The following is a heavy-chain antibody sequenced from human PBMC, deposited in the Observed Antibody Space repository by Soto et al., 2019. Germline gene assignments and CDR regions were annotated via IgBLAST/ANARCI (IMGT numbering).Heavy chain of an antibody. CDR1: GGSISSGGYY. CDR3: ARATAGICFY. D-gene: IGHD6-13*01. Sequence: PSETLSLTCTVSGGSISSGGYYWSWIRQHPGKGLEWIGYIYYSGSTYYNPSLKSRVTISASTAYMELSSLRSEDTAVYYCARATAGICFYWGQGTLVTVSS. V-gene: IGHV4-31*03. CDR2: IYYSGST. J-gene: IGHJ4*02.